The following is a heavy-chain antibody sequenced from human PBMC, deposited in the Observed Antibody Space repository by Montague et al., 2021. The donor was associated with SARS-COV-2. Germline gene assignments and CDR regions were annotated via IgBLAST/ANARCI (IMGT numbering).Heavy chain of an antibody. CDR2: ISSSGSII. D-gene: IGHD2-2*01. V-gene: IGHV3-48*03. J-gene: IGHJ6*02. CDR3: ARDREYCSSASCYDVYYGMDV. CDR1: GFTFTHYE. Sequence: SLRLSCAASGFTFTHYEMNWVRQAPGKGLEWVSYISSSGSIIYYADFVKGRFTISRDVAKNSLYLQMSSLRAEDTAVYYCARDREYCSSASCYDVYYGMDVWGPGTTVTVSS.